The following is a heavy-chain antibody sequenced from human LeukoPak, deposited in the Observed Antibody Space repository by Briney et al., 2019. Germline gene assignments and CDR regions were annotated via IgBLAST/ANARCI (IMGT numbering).Heavy chain of an antibody. Sequence: SETLSLTCSVSGDSISSGDYYWSWVRQPPGKTLECIGYIYYSGSTYSNPSLRSRVTISVDTPNKQFSLKLSSVTAADTAVYYCARDTRMSSGYHYFDLWGQGTLVTVSS. D-gene: IGHD3-22*01. CDR3: ARDTRMSSGYHYFDL. J-gene: IGHJ4*02. CDR1: GDSISSGDYY. V-gene: IGHV4-30-4*01. CDR2: IYYSGST.